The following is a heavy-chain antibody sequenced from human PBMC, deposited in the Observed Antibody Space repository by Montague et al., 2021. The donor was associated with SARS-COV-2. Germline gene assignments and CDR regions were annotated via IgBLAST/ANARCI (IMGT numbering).Heavy chain of an antibody. V-gene: IGHV3-9*01. CDR2: VDWRSVFF. Sequence: SLRLSCAASGFTFDDYAMHLVRQAPGAGLEWVAGVDWRSVFFAYXDSVRCRFTISRDNAKNSLYLQMNSLRVEDTALYYCVKAPWRGDWYYFDYWGQGTLVTV. CDR1: GFTFDDYA. D-gene: IGHD3-9*01. J-gene: IGHJ4*02. CDR3: VKAPWRGDWYYFDY.